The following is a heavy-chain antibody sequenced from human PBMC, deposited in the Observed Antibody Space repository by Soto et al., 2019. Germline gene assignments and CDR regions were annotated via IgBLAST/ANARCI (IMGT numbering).Heavy chain of an antibody. V-gene: IGHV3-48*03. D-gene: IGHD3-10*01. CDR1: GFTFSSYE. CDR3: ARDHARRGDRYFDY. CDR2: ISSSGSTI. J-gene: IGHJ4*02. Sequence: GGSLRLSCAASGFTFSSYEMNWVRQAPGKGLEWVSYISSSGSTIYYADSVKGRFTISRDNAKNSLYLQMNSLRAEDTAVYYCARDHARRGDRYFDYWGQGTLVTVSS.